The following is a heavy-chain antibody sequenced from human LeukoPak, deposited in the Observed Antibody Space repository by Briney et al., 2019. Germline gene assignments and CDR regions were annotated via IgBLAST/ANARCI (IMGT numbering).Heavy chain of an antibody. V-gene: IGHV1-46*01. Sequence: ASVKVSCKASGYTFINYYMHWVRRAPGQGLEWMGIISPSSGSTTYAQKFQGRVTMTRDTSTSTAYMELSSLRSEDTAVYYCARSSNWAPDYWGQGTLVTVSS. J-gene: IGHJ4*02. CDR2: ISPSSGST. CDR3: ARSSNWAPDY. CDR1: GYTFINYY. D-gene: IGHD1-1*01.